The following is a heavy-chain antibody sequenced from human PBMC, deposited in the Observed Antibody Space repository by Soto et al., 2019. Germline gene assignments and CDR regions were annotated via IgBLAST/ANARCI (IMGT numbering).Heavy chain of an antibody. Sequence: ASVKVSCKASGYTFTSYGISWVRQAPGQGLEWMGWISAYNGNTNYAQKFQGRVTITADKSTSTAYMELSSLRSEDTAVYYCARDLVRGYSYGYPGYWGQGTLVTVSS. D-gene: IGHD5-18*01. CDR3: ARDLVRGYSYGYPGY. CDR1: GYTFTSYG. V-gene: IGHV1-18*01. CDR2: ISAYNGNT. J-gene: IGHJ4*02.